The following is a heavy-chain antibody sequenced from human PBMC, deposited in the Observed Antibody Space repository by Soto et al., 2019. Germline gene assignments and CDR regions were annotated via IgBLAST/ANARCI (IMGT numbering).Heavy chain of an antibody. V-gene: IGHV4-28*01. CDR3: VKIALANTSVGYFDY. Sequence: VQLQASGPGLVKPSDTLSLPCAVSGYSISSSNWWGWIRQPPEWGLEGIGYNYSSGSTYYNPSLMRRVAMILDTTEDQVPLERSSVTAVDTAVDYCVKIALANTSVGYFDYFGHGNLVTFSS. D-gene: IGHD1-26*01. CDR2: NYSSGST. CDR1: GYSISSSNW. J-gene: IGHJ4*01.